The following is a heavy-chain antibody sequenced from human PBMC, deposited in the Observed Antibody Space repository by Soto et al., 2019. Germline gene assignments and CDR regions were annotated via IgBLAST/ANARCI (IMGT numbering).Heavy chain of an antibody. V-gene: IGHV3-33*01. CDR2: ISNDENIK. Sequence: GTLSVFSEASGFNFGNFGMLWVRQAPGKGLEWVTVISNDENIKEDSVGGRFAVARDNAKNTLYLQLTSLRDEDTAIYYCARGHRGVLDYWGQGTLVTVSS. CDR1: GFNFGNFG. CDR3: ARGHRGVLDY. D-gene: IGHD6-6*01. J-gene: IGHJ4*02.